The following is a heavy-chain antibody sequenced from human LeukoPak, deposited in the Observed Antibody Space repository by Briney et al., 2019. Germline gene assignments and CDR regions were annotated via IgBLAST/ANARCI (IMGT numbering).Heavy chain of an antibody. V-gene: IGHV1-69*05. CDR2: IIPIFART. D-gene: IGHD4-23*01. CDR3: ARGGAGYAGSTAWDDAFDI. Sequence: VASVKVSCKTSGCPFNNYALNWVRQAPGQGLEWMGRIIPIFARTTYAQRFQGRVTITTDGSTTTAYLELNTLTSEDTAVYYCARGGAGYAGSTAWDDAFDIWGQGTMVTVSS. J-gene: IGHJ3*02. CDR1: GCPFNNYA.